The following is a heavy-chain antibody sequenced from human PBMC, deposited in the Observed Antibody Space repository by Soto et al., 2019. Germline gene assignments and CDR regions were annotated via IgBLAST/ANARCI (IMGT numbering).Heavy chain of an antibody. D-gene: IGHD3-16*01. V-gene: IGHV3-30-3*01. Sequence: QVPLVESGGGVVQPGRSLRLSCAASGFTFSSYAMHWVRRAPGKGLEWMAVMSYDGSNKYYADSVKGRFTISRDNSKNTLYLQMNSLRPEESDLYYCARDGGAYWGQGTLVIVSS. J-gene: IGHJ4*02. CDR2: MSYDGSNK. CDR3: ARDGGAY. CDR1: GFTFSSYA.